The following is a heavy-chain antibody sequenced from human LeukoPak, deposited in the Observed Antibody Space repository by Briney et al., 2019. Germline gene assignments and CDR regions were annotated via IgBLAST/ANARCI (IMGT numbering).Heavy chain of an antibody. J-gene: IGHJ4*02. Sequence: GGSLRLSCAASGFTFSSYGMHWVRQAPGKGLEWVAFIRYDGTNKYYADSVKGRSTISRDNSKNTLYLQINSLRAEDTAVYYCAKDRVGDGDYVGNFDHWGQGTLVTVSS. CDR2: IRYDGTNK. D-gene: IGHD4-17*01. V-gene: IGHV3-30*02. CDR1: GFTFSSYG. CDR3: AKDRVGDGDYVGNFDH.